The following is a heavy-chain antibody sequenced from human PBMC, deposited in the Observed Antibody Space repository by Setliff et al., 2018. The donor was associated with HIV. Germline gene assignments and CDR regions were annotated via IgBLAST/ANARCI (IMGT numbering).Heavy chain of an antibody. CDR2: VYSNGNT. CDR1: GGSISGHY. Sequence: PSETLSLTCTVSGGSISGHYWSWIRQTPGKGLEWIGYVYSNGNTDYNPSLKSRVTISVDTSKNQFSLKLNSVTTADTAVYYCARSRTSSGYYGVTGYGMDVWGQGTTVTVSS. CDR3: ARSRTSSGYYGVTGYGMDV. J-gene: IGHJ6*02. V-gene: IGHV4-59*11. D-gene: IGHD3-22*01.